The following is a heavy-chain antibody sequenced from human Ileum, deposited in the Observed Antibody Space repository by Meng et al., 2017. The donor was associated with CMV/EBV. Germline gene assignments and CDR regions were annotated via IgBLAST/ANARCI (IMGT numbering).Heavy chain of an antibody. CDR1: GGAIASGNYY. CDR2: IYYSGSP. CDR3: VRQVVAASFDY. V-gene: IGHV4-30-4*08. D-gene: IGHD2-15*01. J-gene: IGHJ4*02. Sequence: VQLQESGPGLVKPSQTPSLTCTVSGGAIASGNYYWSWIRKPPGRGLEWIGYIYYSGSPYYKPSLKSRVTISLDTSKNQFSLNLRSVTATDSAVYYCVRQVVAASFDYWGQGALVTVSS.